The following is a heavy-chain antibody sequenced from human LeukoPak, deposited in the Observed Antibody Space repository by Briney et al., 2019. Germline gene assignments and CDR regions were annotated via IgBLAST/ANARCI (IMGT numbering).Heavy chain of an antibody. J-gene: IGHJ4*02. Sequence: GGSLRLSCAASGFTFSSYAMHWVRQAPGKGLEWVAVISYDGSNKYYADSVKGRFTISRDNSKNTLYLQMNSLRAEDTAVYYCARGKAGMSWQRSYFDYWGQGTLVTVSS. V-gene: IGHV3-30-3*01. D-gene: IGHD5-12*01. CDR1: GFTFSSYA. CDR2: ISYDGSNK. CDR3: ARGKAGMSWQRSYFDY.